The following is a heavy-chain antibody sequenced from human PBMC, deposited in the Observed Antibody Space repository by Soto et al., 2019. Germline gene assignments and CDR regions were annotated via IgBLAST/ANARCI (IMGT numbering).Heavy chain of an antibody. Sequence: QVQLVQSGAEVKKPGASVKVSCKASSDTFSTVGISWVRQAPGQGLEWMGWINANSGETRSEQKFQGRVTMTSDTSTNTAYREVRSLGSDDTAFYDGAREDCSALRCFGADYWFQGALVAVS. J-gene: IGHJ4*02. V-gene: IGHV1-18*01. CDR3: AREDCSALRCFGADY. CDR2: INANSGET. D-gene: IGHD2-15*01. CDR1: SDTFSTVG.